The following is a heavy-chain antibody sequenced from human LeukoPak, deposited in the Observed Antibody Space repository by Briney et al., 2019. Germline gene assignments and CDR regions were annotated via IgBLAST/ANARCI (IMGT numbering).Heavy chain of an antibody. J-gene: IGHJ4*02. V-gene: IGHV3-20*01. CDR3: ARVIYDSSGGTIDY. CDR1: GFTFDDYG. CDR2: INWNGGST. D-gene: IGHD3-22*01. Sequence: GGSLRLSCAASGFTFDDYGMSWVRQAPGKGLEWVSGINWNGGSTGYADSVKGRFTISRDNAKNSLYLQMNSLRAEDTVLYHCARVIYDSSGGTIDYWGQGTLVTVSS.